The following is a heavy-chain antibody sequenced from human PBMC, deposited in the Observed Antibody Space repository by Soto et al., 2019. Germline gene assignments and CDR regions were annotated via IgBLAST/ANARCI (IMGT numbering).Heavy chain of an antibody. V-gene: IGHV4-34*01. CDR2: INDRGST. Sequence: QVQLKRWGAGLLKPSETLSLTCAVSGGSFSDYHWTWIRQSPGRGLEWIGQINDRGSTSYNSSLKSRLTMSVDTSKNQFSLRLRSVTAADTGVYYCARTKNWRVQTSCSPSWSDPWGQGTLVTVSS. CDR1: GGSFSDYH. J-gene: IGHJ5*02. CDR3: ARTKNWRVQTSCSPSWSDP. D-gene: IGHD2-2*01.